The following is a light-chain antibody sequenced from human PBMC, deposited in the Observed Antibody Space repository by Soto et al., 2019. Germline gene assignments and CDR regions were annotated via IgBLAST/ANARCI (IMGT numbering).Light chain of an antibody. CDR3: SSYTGGNPSYV. CDR2: EVT. Sequence: QSALTQPPSASGSPGQSVTISCTGTSSDVGGYDYVSWYQQHPGKAPKLMIYEVTIRPSGVSDRFSGSKYGNTASLTVSGLQAEDEAGYYCSSYTGGNPSYVFGTGTKVTVL. CDR1: SSDVGGYDY. V-gene: IGLV2-8*01. J-gene: IGLJ1*01.